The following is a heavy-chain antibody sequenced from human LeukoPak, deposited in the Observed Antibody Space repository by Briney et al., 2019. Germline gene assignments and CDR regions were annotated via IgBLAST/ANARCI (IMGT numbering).Heavy chain of an antibody. V-gene: IGHV3-23*01. CDR2: FNSGGPT. CDR3: AQVFTGTFYFAY. J-gene: IGHJ4*02. Sequence: QPGGTLRLSCAASGFTLSSSGMAWVRQAPGKGPEWVSGFNSGGPTYYTESVKGRFTISRDNSRNTLYLQMNSLRVEDTAVYFCAQVFTGTFYFAYWGQGTLVTVSS. CDR1: GFTLSSSG. D-gene: IGHD3-9*01.